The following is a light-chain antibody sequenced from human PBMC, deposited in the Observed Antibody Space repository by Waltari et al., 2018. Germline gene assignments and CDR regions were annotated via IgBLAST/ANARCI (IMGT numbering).Light chain of an antibody. CDR2: YES. J-gene: IGLJ2*01. Sequence: SYVLTQPPSVSVAPGKAARITCGGNSIGSRSVHWYQQKPGQAPVLVIYYESDRPSGIPKRIAGSKSGNTATLTISRVEAGDEAAYYCQLWESGSDRVVFGGGTKLTVL. V-gene: IGLV3-21*01. CDR3: QLWESGSDRVV. CDR1: SIGSRS.